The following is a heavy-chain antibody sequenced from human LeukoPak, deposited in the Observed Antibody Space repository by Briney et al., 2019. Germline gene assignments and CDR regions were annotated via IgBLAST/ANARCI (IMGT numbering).Heavy chain of an antibody. J-gene: IGHJ5*02. V-gene: IGHV3-23*01. CDR2: ISGSGGST. CDR1: GFTFSSYA. D-gene: IGHD2-8*01. Sequence: GGSLRLSCAASGFTFSSYAMSWVRQAPGKGLEGVSAISGSGGSTYYADSGKGRFTIARDNSKNTLYLQMHSLRAEDTAVYYCAKDKSLMVYTGWFDPWGQGTLVTVSS. CDR3: AKDKSLMVYTGWFDP.